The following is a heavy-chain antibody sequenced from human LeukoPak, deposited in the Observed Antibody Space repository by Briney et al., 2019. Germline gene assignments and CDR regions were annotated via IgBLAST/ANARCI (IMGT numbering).Heavy chain of an antibody. CDR1: GYTFTGYY. V-gene: IGHV1-2*02. J-gene: IGHJ4*02. CDR2: INPNSGGT. Sequence: GASVKVSCKASGYTFTGYYMHWVRQAPGQGLEWMGWINPNSGGTNYAQKFQGRVTMTRDTSISTAYMELSRLRSDDTAVYYCARSKGYSNFLFFALIDYWGQGTLVTVSS. D-gene: IGHD4-11*01. CDR3: ARSKGYSNFLFFALIDY.